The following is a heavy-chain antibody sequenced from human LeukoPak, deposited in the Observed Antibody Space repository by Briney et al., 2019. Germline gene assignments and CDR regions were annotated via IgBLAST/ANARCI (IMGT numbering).Heavy chain of an antibody. Sequence: PGGSLRLSCAASGFTVSSKYMAWVRQAPGKGLEWVSFIKSDGTTNYAESVKGKFTISRDYSKNTLNLQMSSLRVEDTAVYYCATIVSDTSGWYHFDHWGQGALVTVSS. J-gene: IGHJ4*02. D-gene: IGHD6-19*01. CDR2: IKSDGTT. CDR3: ATIVSDTSGWYHFDH. CDR1: GFTVSSKY. V-gene: IGHV3-66*01.